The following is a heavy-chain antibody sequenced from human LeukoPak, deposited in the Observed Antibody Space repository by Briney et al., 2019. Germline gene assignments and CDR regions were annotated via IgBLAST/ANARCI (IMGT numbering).Heavy chain of an antibody. Sequence: GGSLRLPCAASGFTFSSYAMSWVRQAPGKGLEWVSAISGSGGSTYYADSVKGRFTISRDNSKNTLYLQMNSLRAEDTAVYYCAKVGGTMIVVVITPPRIWGQGTMVTVSS. CDR1: GFTFSSYA. D-gene: IGHD3-22*01. V-gene: IGHV3-23*01. CDR2: ISGSGGST. CDR3: AKVGGTMIVVVITPPRI. J-gene: IGHJ3*02.